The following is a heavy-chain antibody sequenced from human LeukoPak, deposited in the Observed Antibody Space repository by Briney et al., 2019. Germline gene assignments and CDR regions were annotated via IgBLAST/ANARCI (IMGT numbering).Heavy chain of an antibody. V-gene: IGHV4-4*02. D-gene: IGHD6-19*01. CDR3: AREYESSGWYSKGSFDY. J-gene: IGHJ4*02. Sequence: PSGTLSLTCAVSSDSISSNNWWNWVRQPPGKGLEWIGEIYHSGITEYNPSLRSRVTISVDKSKNQFSPKLNSVTAADTAAYYCAREYESSGWYSKGSFDYWGQGILVTVSS. CDR1: SDSISSNNW. CDR2: IYHSGIT.